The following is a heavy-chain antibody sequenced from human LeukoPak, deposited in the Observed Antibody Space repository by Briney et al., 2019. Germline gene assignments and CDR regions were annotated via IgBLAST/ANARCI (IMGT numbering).Heavy chain of an antibody. V-gene: IGHV3-30*02. CDR3: AKGPRNYYDSSGYYLDP. Sequence: SGGSLRLSCAASGFIFSNYGMHWVRQAPGKGLGWVAFILYDGSNKYYADSVKGRFTISRDNSKNTLYLQMNSLRAEDTAVYYCAKGPRNYYDSSGYYLDPWGQGTMVIVAS. CDR2: ILYDGSNK. CDR1: GFIFSNYG. D-gene: IGHD3-22*01. J-gene: IGHJ3*01.